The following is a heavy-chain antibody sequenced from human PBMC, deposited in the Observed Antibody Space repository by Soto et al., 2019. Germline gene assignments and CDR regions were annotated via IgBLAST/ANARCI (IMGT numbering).Heavy chain of an antibody. V-gene: IGHV3-30*18. CDR1: GFTFSSYG. Sequence: QVQLVESGGGVVQPGRSLRLSCAASGFTFSSYGMHWVRQAPGKGLEWVAVISYDGSNKYYADSVKGRFTISRDNSKNTLYLQMNSLRAEDTAVYYCAKDRHSSSWDPWSLGGMDVWGQGTTVTVSS. CDR3: AKDRHSSSWDPWSLGGMDV. D-gene: IGHD6-13*01. CDR2: ISYDGSNK. J-gene: IGHJ6*02.